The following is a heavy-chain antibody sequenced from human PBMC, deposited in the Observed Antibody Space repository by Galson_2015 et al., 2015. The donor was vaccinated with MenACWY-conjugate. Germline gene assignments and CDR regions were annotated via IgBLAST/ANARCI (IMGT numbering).Heavy chain of an antibody. Sequence: PGAVAKKPGESLSISCEGSGYTLTTYWDGRVSQISGEGLESKRNIYLGEANTRSSPSFQGQVTISADKSISTAYLQWSSLKASDTAMYFCARHSSAYYSANWFDPWGQGTLVIVSS. V-gene: IGHV5-51*01. CDR1: GYTLTTYW. J-gene: IGHJ5*02. CDR2: IYLGEANT. CDR3: ARHSSAYYSANWFDP. D-gene: IGHD3-22*01.